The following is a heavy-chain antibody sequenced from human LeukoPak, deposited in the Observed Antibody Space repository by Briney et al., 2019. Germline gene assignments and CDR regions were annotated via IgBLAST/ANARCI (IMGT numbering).Heavy chain of an antibody. Sequence: PSETLSLTCTVSGDSISSGNYYWTWIRQPPGKGLEWIGYIYYSGSTFYNPSLKSRVTISVDTSKNEFSLKLSSVTAADTAVYYCARDVGSFFDYWGQGTLVTVSS. V-gene: IGHV4-30-4*01. CDR2: IYYSGST. D-gene: IGHD6-13*01. J-gene: IGHJ4*02. CDR3: ARDVGSFFDY. CDR1: GDSISSGNYY.